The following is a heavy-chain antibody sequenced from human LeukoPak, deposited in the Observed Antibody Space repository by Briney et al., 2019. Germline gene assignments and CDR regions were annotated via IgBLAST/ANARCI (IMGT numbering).Heavy chain of an antibody. J-gene: IGHJ6*03. V-gene: IGHV4-38-2*02. CDR2: IYHSGST. CDR3: ARDYYYYYYMDV. CDR1: GYSISSGYY. Sequence: SETLSLTCTVSGYSISSGYYWGWIRQPPGKGLEWIGSIYHSGSTYYNPSLKSRVTISVDTSKNQFSLKLSSVTVADTAVYYCARDYYYYYYMDVWGKGTAVTVSS.